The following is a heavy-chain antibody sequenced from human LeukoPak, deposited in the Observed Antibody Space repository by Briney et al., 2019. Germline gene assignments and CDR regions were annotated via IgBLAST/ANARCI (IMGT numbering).Heavy chain of an antibody. CDR2: ISPSGSSA. CDR1: GFTFSDHY. CDR3: AAAAPGHYYFDY. J-gene: IGHJ4*02. V-gene: IGHV3-11*03. Sequence: GGSLRLSCAASGFTFSDHYMDWVRQAPGKGLEWMSYISPSGSSANYADSMKGRFTISRDNAKNSLYLEVNSLTAEDTAVYYCAAAAPGHYYFDYWGQGTLVSVSS. D-gene: IGHD6-6*01.